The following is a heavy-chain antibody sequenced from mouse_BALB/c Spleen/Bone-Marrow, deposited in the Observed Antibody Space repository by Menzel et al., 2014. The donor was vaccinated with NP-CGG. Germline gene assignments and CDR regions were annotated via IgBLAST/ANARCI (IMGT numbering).Heavy chain of an antibody. V-gene: IGHV7-3*02. CDR3: ARDNYYYDYKDAMDY. CDR1: GFTFTDYY. Sequence: EVKVVESGGGLVQPGGSLRLSCATSGFTFTDYYMSWVRQPPGKALEWLGFIRNKANGYTTDYSASVKGRFTISRDNSQSILYLQMNTLRAEDSATYYCARDNYYYDYKDAMDYWGQGASVTVSS. J-gene: IGHJ4*01. CDR2: IRNKANGYTT. D-gene: IGHD1-1*01.